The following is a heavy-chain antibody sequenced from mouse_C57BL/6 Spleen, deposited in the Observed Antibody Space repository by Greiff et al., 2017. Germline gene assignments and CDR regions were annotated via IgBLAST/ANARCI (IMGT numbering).Heavy chain of an antibody. Sequence: VKLQQSGAELVRPGASVKLSCTASGFNIKDYYMHWVKQRPEQGLEWIGRMDPEDGDTEYAPPCQGKVTMSADTSSNTAYLQLSSLTSEDTAVYYCTNPAGYWGQGTTLTVSA. V-gene: IGHV14-1*01. J-gene: IGHJ2*01. CDR3: TNPAGY. CDR1: GFNIKDYY. CDR2: MDPEDGDT.